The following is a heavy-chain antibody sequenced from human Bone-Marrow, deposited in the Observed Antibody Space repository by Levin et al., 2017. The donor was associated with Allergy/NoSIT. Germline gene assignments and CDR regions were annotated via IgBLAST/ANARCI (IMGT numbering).Heavy chain of an antibody. J-gene: IGHJ3*01. D-gene: IGHD6-6*01. CDR2: INTNTGNP. CDR1: GYIFTSKA. CDR3: ARGRRGQLVPPRGAFDV. V-gene: IGHV7-4-1*02. Sequence: RTGGSLRLSCKASGYIFTSKAMNWVRQAPGQGLEWMGWINTNTGNPTYAQGFTGRFVFSLDTSVSTAYLQISSLKAEDTAVYYCARGRRGQLVPPRGAFDVWGQGTMVTVSS.